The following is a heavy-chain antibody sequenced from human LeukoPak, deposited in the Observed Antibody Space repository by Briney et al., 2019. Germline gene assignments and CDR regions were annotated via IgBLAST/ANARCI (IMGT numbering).Heavy chain of an antibody. V-gene: IGHV1-2*02. D-gene: IGHD1-7*01. CDR2: IKPNSGGT. Sequence: ASVKVSCKASGYNFTCYYMHWVRQAPGQGLEWMGWIKPNSGGTNYPQKLQGRVTMTRDTSISTAYMELSRLRSDDTAVYYCARVYNWNYSDYWGQGTLVTVSS. J-gene: IGHJ4*02. CDR3: ARVYNWNYSDY. CDR1: GYNFTCYY.